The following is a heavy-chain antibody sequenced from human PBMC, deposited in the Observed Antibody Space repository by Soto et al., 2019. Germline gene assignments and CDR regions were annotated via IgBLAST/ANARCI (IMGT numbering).Heavy chain of an antibody. Sequence: LSLTCTVSSGPDRSHNWGWIRQPPGRGLEWIGYVYYTGDTAYNPSLRGRVTISADTSTNDISLTLNSVTAADTAVYYCVRQGIDYLHGLVDVWGQGTTVTV. CDR3: VRQGIDYLHGLVDV. CDR2: VYYTGDT. CDR1: SGPDRSHN. V-gene: IGHV4-59*08. D-gene: IGHD4-17*01. J-gene: IGHJ6*02.